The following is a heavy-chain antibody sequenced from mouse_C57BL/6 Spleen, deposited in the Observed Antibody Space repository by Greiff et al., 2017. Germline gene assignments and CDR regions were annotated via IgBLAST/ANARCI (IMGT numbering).Heavy chain of an antibody. CDR1: GYSITSGYY. J-gene: IGHJ1*03. Sequence: DVQLQESGPGLVKPSPSLSLTCSVTGYSITSGYYWNWIRQFPGNKLERMGYISYDGSNNYNPSLKNRITITRDTSKNQFFLKLNSVTTEDTATYYCASNYGSSWYFDVWGTGTTVTVSS. CDR3: ASNYGSSWYFDV. V-gene: IGHV3-6*01. D-gene: IGHD1-1*01. CDR2: ISYDGSN.